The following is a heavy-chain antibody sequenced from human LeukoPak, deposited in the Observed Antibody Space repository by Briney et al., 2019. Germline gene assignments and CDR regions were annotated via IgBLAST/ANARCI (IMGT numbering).Heavy chain of an antibody. CDR3: AKVVGPLHPPGLCFDY. D-gene: IGHD1-26*01. V-gene: IGHV3-23*01. CDR1: GFTFSSYA. Sequence: GGSLGLSCAASGFTFSSYAMSWVRQAPGKGLEWDSAISGSGGSTYYADSVKGRFTISRDNSKNTLYLQMNSLRAEDTAVYYCAKVVGPLHPPGLCFDYWGQGTLVTVSS. J-gene: IGHJ4*02. CDR2: ISGSGGST.